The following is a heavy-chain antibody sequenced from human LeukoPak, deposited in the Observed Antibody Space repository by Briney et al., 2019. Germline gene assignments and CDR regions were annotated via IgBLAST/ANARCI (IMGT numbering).Heavy chain of an antibody. V-gene: IGHV3-73*01. CDR1: GFTFSGSA. CDR3: AKGPDDYGDDLDAFDI. D-gene: IGHD4-17*01. J-gene: IGHJ3*02. Sequence: GGSLRLSCAASGFTFSGSAMHWVRQASGKGLEWVGRIRSKANSYATAYAASVKGRFTISRDNSKSTLYLQMNSLRAEDTAVYYCAKGPDDYGDDLDAFDIWGQGTMVTVSS. CDR2: IRSKANSYAT.